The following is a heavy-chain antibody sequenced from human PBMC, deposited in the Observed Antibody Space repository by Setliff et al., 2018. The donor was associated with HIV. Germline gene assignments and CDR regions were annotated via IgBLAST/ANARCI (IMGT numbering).Heavy chain of an antibody. CDR3: ARGANFWSGYDS. CDR1: GGSISSSSYY. CDR2: IYHSGST. V-gene: IGHV4-39*07. D-gene: IGHD3-3*01. Sequence: SETLSLTCTVSGGSISSSSYYWGWIRQPPGEGLEWIGEIYHSGSTNYNPSLKSRVTISVDKSKNQFSLKLSSVTAADTAVYYCARGANFWSGYDSWGQGTLVTVSS. J-gene: IGHJ4*02.